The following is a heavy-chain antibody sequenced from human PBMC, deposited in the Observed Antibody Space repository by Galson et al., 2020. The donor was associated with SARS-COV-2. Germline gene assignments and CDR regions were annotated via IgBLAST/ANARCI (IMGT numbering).Heavy chain of an antibody. D-gene: IGHD1-26*01. CDR1: GFTFSSYA. V-gene: IGHV3-23*01. Sequence: GGSLRLSCAASGFTFSSYAMSWVRQAPGKGLEWVSAISGSGGSTYYADSVKGRFTISRDNSKNTLYLQMNSLRAEDTAVYYCAKSRMSFIVGATWDYWGQGTLVTVSS. CDR3: AKSRMSFIVGATWDY. CDR2: ISGSGGST. J-gene: IGHJ4*02.